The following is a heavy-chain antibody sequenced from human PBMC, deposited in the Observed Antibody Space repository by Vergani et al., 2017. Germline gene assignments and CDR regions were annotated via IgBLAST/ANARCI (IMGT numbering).Heavy chain of an antibody. CDR1: GGSISSYY. Sequence: QVQLQESGPGLVKPSETLSLTCTVSGGSISSYYWSWIRQPPGKGLEWIGEINHSGSTNYNPSLKSRVTISVDTSKNQFSLKLSSVTAADTAVYYCARVRLLLLYYYYGMDVWGQGTTVTVSS. CDR3: ARVRLLLLYYYYGMDV. CDR2: INHSGST. V-gene: IGHV4-59*12. D-gene: IGHD2-15*01. J-gene: IGHJ6*02.